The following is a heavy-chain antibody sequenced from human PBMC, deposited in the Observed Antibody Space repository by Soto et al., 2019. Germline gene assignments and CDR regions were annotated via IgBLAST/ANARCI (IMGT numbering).Heavy chain of an antibody. V-gene: IGHV4-59*01. CDR1: GCSIRSYD. Sequence: SETLSLTCTVSGCSIRSYDLSWIRQPPGKGLEWIGYISYSGSTDYNPSLKSRATISLDTSKNQLSLKLTSVTTADTAVYYCARGNLYFDNWGQGTLVTVPQ. CDR3: ARGNLYFDN. CDR2: ISYSGST. J-gene: IGHJ4*02.